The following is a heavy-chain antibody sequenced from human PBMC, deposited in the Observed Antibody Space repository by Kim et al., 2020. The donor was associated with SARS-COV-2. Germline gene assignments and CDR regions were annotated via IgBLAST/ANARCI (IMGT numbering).Heavy chain of an antibody. CDR1: GFTVSSNY. CDR3: ARAVNGDYFDY. Sequence: GGSLRLSCAASGFTVSSNYMIWARQAPGKGLEWVSIIYIVGTTYYADSVRGRFTISRDSSENTLYLQMNTLRAEETAVHYCARAVNGDYFDYWGQGTLVT. J-gene: IGHJ4*02. V-gene: IGHV3-53*01. CDR2: IYIVGTT. D-gene: IGHD3-22*01.